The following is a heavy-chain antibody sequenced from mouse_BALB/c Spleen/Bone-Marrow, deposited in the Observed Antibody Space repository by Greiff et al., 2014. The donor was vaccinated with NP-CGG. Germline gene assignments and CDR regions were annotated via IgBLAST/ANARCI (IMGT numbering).Heavy chain of an antibody. CDR3: ARLGRDY. Sequence: VQLKQSGPELVKPGASVKISCKASGYTFTDYNMHWVKQSHGKSLEWIGYIYPYNGGTGYNQKFKSKATLTVDNSSSTAYMELRSLTSDDSAVYYCARLGRDYWGQGTTLTVSS. V-gene: IGHV1S29*02. CDR1: GYTFTDYN. D-gene: IGHD4-1*01. J-gene: IGHJ2*01. CDR2: IYPYNGGT.